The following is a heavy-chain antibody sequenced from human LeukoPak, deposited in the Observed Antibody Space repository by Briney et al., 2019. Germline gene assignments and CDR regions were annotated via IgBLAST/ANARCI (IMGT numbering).Heavy chain of an antibody. CDR2: IYSGGST. Sequence: GGSLRLSCAASGFTVSSNYMSWVRQDPGKGLEWVSVIYSGGSTYYADSVKGRFTISRDNPKNTLYLQMNSLRAEDTAVYYCAKDQVVGATLFYFDYWGQGTLVTVSS. D-gene: IGHD1-26*01. CDR1: GFTVSSNY. V-gene: IGHV3-53*01. J-gene: IGHJ4*02. CDR3: AKDQVVGATLFYFDY.